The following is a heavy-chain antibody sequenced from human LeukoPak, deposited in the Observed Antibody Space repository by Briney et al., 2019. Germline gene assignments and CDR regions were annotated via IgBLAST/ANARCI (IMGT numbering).Heavy chain of an antibody. CDR2: ISGSGGST. CDR3: AQLSPDTPLVNSDGGS. V-gene: IGHV3-23*01. D-gene: IGHD5-18*01. Sequence: PGGSLRLSCAASGFTFSSYALSWVRQAPGKGLEWVSRISGSGGSTYYADSVKGRFTISRDNSKNTVYLQMNSLRAEDTAVYYCAQLSPDTPLVNSDGGSWGQGALVTVSS. J-gene: IGHJ4*02. CDR1: GFTFSSYA.